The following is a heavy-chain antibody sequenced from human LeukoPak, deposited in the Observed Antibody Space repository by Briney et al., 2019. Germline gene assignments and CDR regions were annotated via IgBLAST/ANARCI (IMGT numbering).Heavy chain of an antibody. CDR3: ARDWDGYNFFDY. CDR2: IYYSGST. CDR1: GGSISSYY. J-gene: IGHJ4*02. Sequence: LETLSLTCTVSGGSISSYYWSWIRQPPGKGLEWIGYIYYSGSTNYNPSLKSRVTISVDTSKNQFSLRLSSVTAAGTAVYYCARDWDGYNFFDYWGQGTLVTVSS. D-gene: IGHD5-24*01. V-gene: IGHV4-59*01.